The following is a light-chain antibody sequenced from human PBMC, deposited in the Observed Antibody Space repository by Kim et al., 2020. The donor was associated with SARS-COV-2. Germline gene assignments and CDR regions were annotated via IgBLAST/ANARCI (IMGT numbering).Light chain of an antibody. V-gene: IGKV1-33*01. CDR2: DAY. CDR1: QDISNY. J-gene: IGKJ4*01. Sequence: SVRDRLTMTGQASQDISNYLNWYQQKPGKAPKLLIYDAYNVEVGVPARFSGRGSGTDFTFTISTLQPEDIATYYGKQYESLPPVTFGGGTKVDIK. CDR3: KQYESLPPVT.